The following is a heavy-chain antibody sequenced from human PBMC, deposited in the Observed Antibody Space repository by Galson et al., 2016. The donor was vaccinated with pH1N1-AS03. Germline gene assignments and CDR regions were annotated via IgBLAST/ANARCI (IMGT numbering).Heavy chain of an antibody. Sequence: SVKVSCKASGYTFTNYDINWVRQAPGQGLEWMGWMNPDTGNAGYAEKFQGRVTMTRNTSISTAYMELSSLRSEDTVVYYCARAPTKYYEISTGYYRVWFDPWGQGTLVAVSS. CDR1: GYTFTNYD. J-gene: IGHJ5*02. V-gene: IGHV1-8*01. CDR3: ARAPTKYYEISTGYYRVWFDP. CDR2: MNPDTGNA. D-gene: IGHD3-9*01.